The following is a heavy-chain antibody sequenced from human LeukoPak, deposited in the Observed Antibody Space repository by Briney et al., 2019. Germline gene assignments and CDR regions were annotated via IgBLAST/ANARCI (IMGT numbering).Heavy chain of an antibody. CDR2: IWYDGSNK. D-gene: IGHD3-16*01. V-gene: IGHV3-33*01. J-gene: IGHJ4*02. CDR1: GFTFSSYG. Sequence: PGRSLRLSCAASGFTFSSYGMHWVRQAPGKGLEWVAVIWYDGSNKYYADSVKGRFTISRDNSKNTLYLQMNSLRAEDTAVYYCATGQGTFRYYFDYSGQGTLVTVSS. CDR3: ATGQGTFRYYFDY.